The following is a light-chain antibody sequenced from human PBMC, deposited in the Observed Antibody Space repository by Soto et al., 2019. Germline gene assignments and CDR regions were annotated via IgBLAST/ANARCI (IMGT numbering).Light chain of an antibody. CDR3: QRYNSPLT. Sequence: DIQMTQSPSTLSASVGDRVNITCRASQSINNWLAWYQQKPGKAPKLLIYKASSLESGVPSRFSGSGSGTEFTLTISGLQPDDFATYYCQRYNSPLTFCGGTQVEIK. CDR1: QSINNW. CDR2: KAS. J-gene: IGKJ4*01. V-gene: IGKV1-5*03.